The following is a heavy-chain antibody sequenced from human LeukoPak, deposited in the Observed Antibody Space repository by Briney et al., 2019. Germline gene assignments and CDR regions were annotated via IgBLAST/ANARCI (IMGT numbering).Heavy chain of an antibody. J-gene: IGHJ4*02. CDR3: ARGDNYYDSSGYVDY. Sequence: NPSETLSLTCTVSGGSISSSSYYWGWIRQPPGKGLEWIGSIYYSGSTYYNPSLKSRVTISVDTSKNQFSLKLSSVTAADTAVYYCARGDNYYDSSGYVDYWGQGTLVTVSS. D-gene: IGHD3-22*01. V-gene: IGHV4-39*07. CDR1: GGSISSSSYY. CDR2: IYYSGST.